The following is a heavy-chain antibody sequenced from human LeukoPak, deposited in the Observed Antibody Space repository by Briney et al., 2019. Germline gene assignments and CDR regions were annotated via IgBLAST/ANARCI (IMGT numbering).Heavy chain of an antibody. CDR2: IKQDGSAQ. CDR3: ARRAECRITIFYADYPPNNLFDP. D-gene: IGHD2/OR15-2a*01. V-gene: IGHV3-7*01. CDR1: GFTLTYFW. J-gene: IGHJ5*02. Sequence: GGSLRLSCSACGFTLTYFWMTWVRQAPGKGLEWVANIKQDGSAQYYVDSVKGRFTISRDNAQKSLYLQMNRLRVEDTAVYYCARRAECRITIFYADYPPNNLFDPWGQGTLVTVSS.